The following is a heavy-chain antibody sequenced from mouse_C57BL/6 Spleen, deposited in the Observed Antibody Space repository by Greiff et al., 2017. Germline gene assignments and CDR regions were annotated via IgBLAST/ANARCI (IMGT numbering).Heavy chain of an antibody. V-gene: IGHV3-6*01. J-gene: IGHJ2*01. Sequence: EVQLQQSGPGLVKPSQSLSLTCSVTGYSITSGYSWNWIRQFPGNHLEWMGYISYDGSTNYNPSLKNRISITRDTSKNQFFLKLNSVTTEDKATYDFARGYYGSSPLDYWGQGTTLTVSS. CDR3: ARGYYGSSPLDY. CDR1: GYSITSGYS. CDR2: ISYDGST. D-gene: IGHD1-1*01.